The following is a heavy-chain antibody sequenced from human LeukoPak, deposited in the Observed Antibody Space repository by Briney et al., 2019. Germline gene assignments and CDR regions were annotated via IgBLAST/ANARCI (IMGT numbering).Heavy chain of an antibody. CDR2: ISTYNGNT. Sequence: ASVKVSCKASGYTFTSYGISWVRQAPGQGLEWMGWISTYNGNTNYEQKFQGRVTMTTDTSTSTAYMELSSLRSEDTAVYYCAREKLRGTTGTTAFDYWGQGTLVTVSS. CDR1: GYTFTSYG. V-gene: IGHV1-18*01. D-gene: IGHD1-1*01. CDR3: AREKLRGTTGTTAFDY. J-gene: IGHJ4*02.